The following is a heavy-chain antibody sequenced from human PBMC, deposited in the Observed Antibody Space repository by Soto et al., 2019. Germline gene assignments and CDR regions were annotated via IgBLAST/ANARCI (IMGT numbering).Heavy chain of an antibody. CDR1: GFTFSGSA. CDR2: IRSKANSYAT. CDR3: TRHLVSSSGSYYYFDY. J-gene: IGHJ4*02. V-gene: IGHV3-73*02. Sequence: EVQLVESGGGLVQPGGSLKLSCAASGFTFSGSAMHWVRQASGKGLEWVGRIRSKANSYATAYAASVKGRFTISRDDSKNTAYLQMNSLKTEDTAVYYCTRHLVSSSGSYYYFDYWGPGTLVTVSS. D-gene: IGHD3-10*01.